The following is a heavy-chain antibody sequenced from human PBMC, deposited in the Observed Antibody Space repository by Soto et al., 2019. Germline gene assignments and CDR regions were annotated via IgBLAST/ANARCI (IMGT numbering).Heavy chain of an antibody. V-gene: IGHV3-23*01. J-gene: IGHJ5*02. D-gene: IGHD2-2*01. CDR3: AKSRNATTSCYGS. CDR2: ISSSGGGT. Sequence: VGSLRLSCAASGFTFSNYAMTWVRRAPGKGLEWVSAISSSGGGTFYADSVKGRFIISRDSSKNTLYLQMNSLRVEDTAVYYCAKSRNATTSCYGSWGQGTLVTVSS. CDR1: GFTFSNYA.